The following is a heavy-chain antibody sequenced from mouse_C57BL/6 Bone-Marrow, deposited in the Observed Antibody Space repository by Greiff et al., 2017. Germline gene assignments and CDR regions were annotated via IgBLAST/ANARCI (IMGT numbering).Heavy chain of an antibody. CDR3: AREPGNYEAMDY. V-gene: IGHV1-42*01. Sequence: EVHLVESGPELVKPGASVKISCKASGYSFTGYYMNWVKQSPEKSLEWIGEINPSTGGTTYNQKFKAKAPLTVDKSSSTADMQLKSLTSEDSAVYYCAREPGNYEAMDYWGQGTSVTVSS. CDR1: GYSFTGYY. D-gene: IGHD2-1*01. CDR2: INPSTGGT. J-gene: IGHJ4*01.